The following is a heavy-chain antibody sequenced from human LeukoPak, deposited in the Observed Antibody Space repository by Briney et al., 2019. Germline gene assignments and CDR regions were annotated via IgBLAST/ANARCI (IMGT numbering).Heavy chain of an antibody. CDR3: ARGGGNYAFDY. Sequence: GGSLRLSCAVSGLIFSTNYMSWVRQAPGKGLEWVSVIYSGGGTYYADSVRGRFTISRDNSKSTLYLQMNSLRAEDTAVYYCARGGGNYAFDYWGQGTLVTVSS. CDR2: IYSGGGT. D-gene: IGHD1-26*01. V-gene: IGHV3-53*01. J-gene: IGHJ4*02. CDR1: GLIFSTNY.